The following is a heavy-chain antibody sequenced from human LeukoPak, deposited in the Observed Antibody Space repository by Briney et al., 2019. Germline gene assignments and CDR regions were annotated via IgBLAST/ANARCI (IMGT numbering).Heavy chain of an antibody. V-gene: IGHV3-21*01. D-gene: IGHD3-22*01. CDR3: ARETVVVNSYWYFDL. Sequence: GGSLRLSCAASGFTFSSYSMNWVRQAPGKGLEWVSSISSSSYIYYSDSVKGRFTISRDNAKNSLYLQMNSLRAEDTAVYYCARETVVVNSYWYFDLWGRGTLVTVSS. CDR1: GFTFSSYS. CDR2: ISSSSYI. J-gene: IGHJ2*01.